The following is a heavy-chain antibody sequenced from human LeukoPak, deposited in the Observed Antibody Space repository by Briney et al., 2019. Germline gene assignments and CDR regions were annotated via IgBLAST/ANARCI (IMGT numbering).Heavy chain of an antibody. CDR1: GFTFSSYG. Sequence: GRSLRLSCAASGFTFSSYGMHWVRQAPSKGLEWVVIISYDGSNKYYADSVKGRFTISRDNSKNTLYLQMNSLRAEDTAVYYCAKPGRNSEYSYDPWYFDLWGRGTLVTVSS. J-gene: IGHJ2*01. V-gene: IGHV3-30*18. CDR2: ISYDGSNK. CDR3: AKPGRNSEYSYDPWYFDL. D-gene: IGHD5-18*01.